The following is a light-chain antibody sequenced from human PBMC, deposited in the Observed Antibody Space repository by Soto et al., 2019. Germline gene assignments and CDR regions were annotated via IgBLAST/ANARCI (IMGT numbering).Light chain of an antibody. CDR3: SSYAGSNWV. V-gene: IGLV2-8*01. J-gene: IGLJ3*02. Sequence: QPALTQPPSASGSPGQSVTISCTGTSSDVGGYNYVSWYQQHPGKAPKLMIYEVSKRPSGVPDRFSGSKSGNTASLTVSGLHAEDEADYYCSSYAGSNWVFGGGTQLTVL. CDR1: SSDVGGYNY. CDR2: EVS.